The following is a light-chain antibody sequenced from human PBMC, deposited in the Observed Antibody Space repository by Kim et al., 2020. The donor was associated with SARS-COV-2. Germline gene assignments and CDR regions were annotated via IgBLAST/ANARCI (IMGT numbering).Light chain of an antibody. CDR1: ESLTSW. CDR2: DAS. CDR3: QHYTTYWA. V-gene: IGKV1-5*01. Sequence: DVQLTQFPSTLSASVGDRVTITCRASESLTSWLAWYQQKPGEAPRLLISDASSLEDGVPSRFSGRAAWTEFTLTISSLQSDDFATYYCQHYTTYWAFGQGTKVDSK. J-gene: IGKJ1*01.